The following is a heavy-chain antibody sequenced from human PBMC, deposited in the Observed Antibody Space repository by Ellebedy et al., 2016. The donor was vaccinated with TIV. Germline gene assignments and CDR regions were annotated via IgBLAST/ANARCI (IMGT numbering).Heavy chain of an antibody. Sequence: PGGSLRLSCEASGFPFRNYAMHWVRQSPRKGLEWVAIVSFDIDKKFYTDSVKGRFTISRDNSKNTLYLDMNSLGVDYTAVYYCARDLTQYASGAGLSDSWGQGTLVTVSS. CDR2: VSFDIDKK. CDR3: ARDLTQYASGAGLSDS. D-gene: IGHD2-2*01. J-gene: IGHJ4*02. V-gene: IGHV3-30-3*01. CDR1: GFPFRNYA.